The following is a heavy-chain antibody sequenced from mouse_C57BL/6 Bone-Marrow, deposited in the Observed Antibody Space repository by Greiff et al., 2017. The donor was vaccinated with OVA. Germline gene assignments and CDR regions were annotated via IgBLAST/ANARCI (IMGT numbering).Heavy chain of an antibody. CDR1: GFTFSDYG. CDR2: ISSGSSTI. J-gene: IGHJ2*01. CDR3: ARQGRGNFDY. D-gene: IGHD3-3*01. Sequence: DVHLVESGGGLVKPGGSLKLSCAASGFTFSDYGMHWVRQAPEKGLEWVAYISSGSSTIYYADTVKGRFTISRDNAKNTLFLQMTSLRSEDTAMYYCARQGRGNFDYWGQGTTLTVSS. V-gene: IGHV5-17*01.